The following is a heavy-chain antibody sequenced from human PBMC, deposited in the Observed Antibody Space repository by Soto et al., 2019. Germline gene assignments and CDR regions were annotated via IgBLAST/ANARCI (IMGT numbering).Heavy chain of an antibody. Sequence: SETLSLTCTVSGGSISSYYWSWIRQPPGKGLEWIGYIYYSGSTNYNPSLKSRVTISVDTSKNQFSLKLSSVTAADTAVYYCGRAYGGNCFDYWGQGTLVTVSS. CDR2: IYYSGST. V-gene: IGHV4-59*01. CDR1: GGSISSYY. D-gene: IGHD2-15*01. CDR3: GRAYGGNCFDY. J-gene: IGHJ4*02.